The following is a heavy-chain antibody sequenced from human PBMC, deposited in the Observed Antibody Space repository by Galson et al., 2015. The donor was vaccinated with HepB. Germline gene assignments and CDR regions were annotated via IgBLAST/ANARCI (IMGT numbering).Heavy chain of an antibody. Sequence: SLRLSCAASGFPFSNFAMHWVCQTPGKGLEGMPVILHDAHNRCYADSGEGRFTVSRDNSKNTVYLQMNSLRPEDTAMYYCARRAGASGGFSFDYWGQGSLVTVSS. J-gene: IGHJ4*02. CDR2: ILHDAHNR. D-gene: IGHD3-10*01. CDR1: GFPFSNFA. V-gene: IGHV3-30*04. CDR3: ARRAGASGGFSFDY.